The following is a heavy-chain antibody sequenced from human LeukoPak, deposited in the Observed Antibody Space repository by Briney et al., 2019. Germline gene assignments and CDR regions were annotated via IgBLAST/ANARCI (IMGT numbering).Heavy chain of an antibody. V-gene: IGHV3-23*01. CDR2: ISGSGDTT. D-gene: IGHD1-26*01. Sequence: TGGSLRLPCAASGFTFSSYAMNWVRQAPGKGLGWVSFISGSGDTTYYADSVKGRFTISRDSSKNTLYLQMNSLRAEDTAVYYCAKSRGESRGASNYWGQGTLVTVSS. CDR3: AKSRGESRGASNY. J-gene: IGHJ4*02. CDR1: GFTFSSYA.